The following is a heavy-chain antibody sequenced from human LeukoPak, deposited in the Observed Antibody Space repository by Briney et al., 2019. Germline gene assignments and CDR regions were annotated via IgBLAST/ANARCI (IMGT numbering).Heavy chain of an antibody. J-gene: IGHJ3*02. Sequence: SETLSLTCTVSGGSISSYYWSWIRQPPGKGLECIGYIYYSGSTNYNPSLKSRVTISVDTSKNQFSLKLSSVTAADTAVYYCARVIVVVTAIQADAFDIWGQGTMVTVSS. CDR1: GGSISSYY. V-gene: IGHV4-59*08. CDR2: IYYSGST. CDR3: ARVIVVVTAIQADAFDI. D-gene: IGHD2-21*02.